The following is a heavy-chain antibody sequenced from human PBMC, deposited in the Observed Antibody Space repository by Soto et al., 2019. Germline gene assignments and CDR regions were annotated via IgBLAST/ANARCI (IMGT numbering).Heavy chain of an antibody. CDR1: GFTFDDYA. CDR3: AKGASTTVFAFNDY. CDR2: ISWNSCNL. J-gene: IGHJ4*02. V-gene: IGHV3-9*01. D-gene: IGHD4-17*01. Sequence: EVQLVESGGGLVQPGRSLRLSCAASGFTFDDYAMHWVRQGPGKGLEWVSSISWNSCNLGYADSVKGRFTISRDNAKNSLYLQMNSLRGEDTALYYCAKGASTTVFAFNDYWGQGTLVNVSS.